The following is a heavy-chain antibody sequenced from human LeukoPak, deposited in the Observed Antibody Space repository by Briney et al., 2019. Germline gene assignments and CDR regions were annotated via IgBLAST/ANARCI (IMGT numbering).Heavy chain of an antibody. CDR1: GGSISSYY. J-gene: IGHJ4*02. Sequence: SETLSLTCSVSGGSISSYYWSWIRQPPGKGLEWIGSIYFSGSPYYNPSLKSRVTMSVDTSKNQFSLKVSSVTAADTAVYYCARWRTAKTAFDYWGQGTLVTVAS. CDR2: IYFSGSP. CDR3: ARWRTAKTAFDY. V-gene: IGHV4-59*04. D-gene: IGHD2-21*02.